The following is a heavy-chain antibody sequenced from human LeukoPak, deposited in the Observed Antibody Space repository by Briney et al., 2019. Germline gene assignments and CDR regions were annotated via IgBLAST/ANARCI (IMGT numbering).Heavy chain of an antibody. Sequence: SQTLSLTCAISGDSVSTNSVAWNWIRHSPSRGLEWLGRTYYRSKWYNDYALSVEGRITINPDTSKNHFSLQLNSVTPEDTAVYYCAREGGSSSGWYWDYYFDYWGQGTLVSVSS. CDR3: AREGGSSSGWYWDYYFDY. J-gene: IGHJ4*02. CDR1: GDSVSTNSVA. V-gene: IGHV6-1*01. CDR2: TYYRSKWYN. D-gene: IGHD6-19*01.